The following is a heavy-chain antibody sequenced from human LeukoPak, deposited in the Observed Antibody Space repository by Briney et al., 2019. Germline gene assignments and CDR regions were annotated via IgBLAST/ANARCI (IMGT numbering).Heavy chain of an antibody. CDR2: ISHDGSNK. V-gene: IGHV3-30*18. CDR3: AKDGEVSWFGPESY. D-gene: IGHD3-10*01. Sequence: GRSLRLSCAASGFTFSSYGMHWLRQAPGKGLEWVALISHDGSNKDYAESVKSRFTISRDSSKNTLYLQMNSLRAEDAAVYYCAKDGEVSWFGPESYWGQGTLVAVSS. CDR1: GFTFSSYG. J-gene: IGHJ4*02.